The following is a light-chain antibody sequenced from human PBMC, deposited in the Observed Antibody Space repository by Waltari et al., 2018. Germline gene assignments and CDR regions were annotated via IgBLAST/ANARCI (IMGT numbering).Light chain of an antibody. CDR2: SND. CDR1: SSNLGSNT. CDR3: SSWDESLNGLV. J-gene: IGLJ2*01. V-gene: IGLV1-44*01. Sequence: QSVLTQPPSASGTPGQRVTISSSGSSSNLGSNTVNWYQQPPGTAPKLLSDSNDHRPSGVPDRFSASKSGTSASLAISGLQSEDEADYYCSSWDESLNGLVFGGGTKLTVL.